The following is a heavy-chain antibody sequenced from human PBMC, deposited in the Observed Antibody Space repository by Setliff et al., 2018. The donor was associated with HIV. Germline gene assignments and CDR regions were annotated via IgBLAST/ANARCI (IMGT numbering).Heavy chain of an antibody. CDR2: IYTSGST. D-gene: IGHD3-22*01. CDR3: ARDFQNYYDSSGYYYAGDYFDY. V-gene: IGHV4-4*07. CDR1: GGSISSYY. J-gene: IGHJ4*02. Sequence: SETLSLTCTVSGGSISSYYWSWIRRPAGKGLEWIGRIYTSGSTNYNPSLKSRVTMSVDTSKNQFSLKLSSVTAADTAVYYCARDFQNYYDSSGYYYAGDYFDYWGQGTLVTVSS.